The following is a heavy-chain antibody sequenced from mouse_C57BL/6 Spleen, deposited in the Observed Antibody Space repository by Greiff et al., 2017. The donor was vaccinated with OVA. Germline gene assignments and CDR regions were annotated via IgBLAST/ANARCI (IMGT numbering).Heavy chain of an antibody. CDR3: ARGTAQVYFDY. D-gene: IGHD3-2*02. CDR1: GYTFTSYW. Sequence: QVQLQQPGAELVRPGSSVKLSCKASGYTFTSYWMHWVKQRPIQGLEWIGNIDPSDSETHYNQKFKDKATLTVDKSSSTAYMQLSSLTSEDSAVYDCARGTAQVYFDYWGQGTTLTVSS. J-gene: IGHJ2*01. CDR2: IDPSDSET. V-gene: IGHV1-52*01.